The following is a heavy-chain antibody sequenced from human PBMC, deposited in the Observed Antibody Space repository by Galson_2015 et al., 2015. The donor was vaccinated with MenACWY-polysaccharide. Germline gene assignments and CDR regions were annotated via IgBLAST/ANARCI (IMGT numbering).Heavy chain of an antibody. V-gene: IGHV4-39*07. CDR1: GGSISSTRHH. CDR3: ARPCYYGSGSSLNVDY. D-gene: IGHD3-10*01. J-gene: IGHJ4*02. Sequence: TLSLTCTVSGGSISSTRHHWGWIRQPPGKGLEWIGSVYYSGSTYYNPSLKSRATISIDTSKNQFSLKLSSVTAADTAVYYCARPCYYGSGSSLNVDYWGQGTLVTVSS. CDR2: VYYSGST.